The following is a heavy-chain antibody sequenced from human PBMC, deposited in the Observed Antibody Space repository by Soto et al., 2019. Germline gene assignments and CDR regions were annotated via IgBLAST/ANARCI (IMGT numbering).Heavy chain of an antibody. D-gene: IGHD6-19*01. CDR1: GGPTSNSSYL. Sequence: PSETLSLTCSVSGGPTSNSSYLWGWVRQPPGKGLQWIGSVSHIGSTNYNPSLKSRLTISVGTSKTQSSLRLDSVTAADTAVYYCSRIAVSGARTGVDYWGQGILVTVSS. CDR3: SRIAVSGARTGVDY. J-gene: IGHJ4*02. V-gene: IGHV4-39*01. CDR2: VSHIGST.